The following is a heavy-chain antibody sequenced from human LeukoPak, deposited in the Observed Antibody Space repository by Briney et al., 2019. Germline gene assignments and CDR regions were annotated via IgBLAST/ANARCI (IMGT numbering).Heavy chain of an antibody. J-gene: IGHJ4*02. CDR3: ARHGGGSYDSSPRFDY. V-gene: IGHV4-61*05. Sequence: PSETLSLTCTVSGGSISSSSYYWSWIRQPPGKGLEWIGYIYYSGSTNYNPSLKSRVTISVDTSKNQFSLKLSSVTAADTAVYYCARHGGGSYDSSPRFDYWGQGTLVTVSS. CDR1: GGSISSSSYY. D-gene: IGHD3-22*01. CDR2: IYYSGST.